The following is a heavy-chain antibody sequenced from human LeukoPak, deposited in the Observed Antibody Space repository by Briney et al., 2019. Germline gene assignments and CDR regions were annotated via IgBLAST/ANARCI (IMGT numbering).Heavy chain of an antibody. CDR2: INHSGST. CDR3: ARAVLGYCSGGSCSFEYNY. Sequence: SETLSLTCTVSGYSISSYYWSWIRQPPGKGLEWIGEINHSGSTKYNPSLTSRVTISVDTSKNQFSLKLSSVTAADTAVYYCARAVLGYCSGGSCSFEYNYWGQGTLVTVSS. D-gene: IGHD2-15*01. V-gene: IGHV4-34*01. J-gene: IGHJ4*02. CDR1: GYSISSYY.